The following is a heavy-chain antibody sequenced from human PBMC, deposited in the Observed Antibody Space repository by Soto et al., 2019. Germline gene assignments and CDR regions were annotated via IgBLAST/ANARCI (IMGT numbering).Heavy chain of an antibody. D-gene: IGHD2-15*01. CDR1: GFTFSNAW. V-gene: IGHV3-15*07. Sequence: PGVSLRLSCAASGFTFSNAWMNCVRQPPGKRLEWVGRIKSKTDGGTTDYAAPVKGRFTISRDDSKNTLYLQMNSLKTADTAVYYCTTGWYCSGGSCSLFSVYYYYGMEVWGKGTTVTVSS. CDR3: TTGWYCSGGSCSLFSVYYYYGMEV. J-gene: IGHJ6*04. CDR2: IKSKTDGGTT.